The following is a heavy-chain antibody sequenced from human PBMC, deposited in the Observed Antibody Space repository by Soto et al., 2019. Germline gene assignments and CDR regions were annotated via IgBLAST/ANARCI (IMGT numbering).Heavy chain of an antibody. J-gene: IGHJ6*02. V-gene: IGHV1-46*01. D-gene: IGHD3-22*01. CDR2: INPSGGST. CDR1: GYTFTSYY. Sequence: ASVKVSCKASGYTFTSYYMHWVRQAPGQGLEWMGIINPSGGSTSYAQKFQGRVTMTRDTSTSTVYMELSSLRSEDTAVYYCARAEGVTMIGAAGYSYSGMDVRGQGTTVTVSS. CDR3: ARAEGVTMIGAAGYSYSGMDV.